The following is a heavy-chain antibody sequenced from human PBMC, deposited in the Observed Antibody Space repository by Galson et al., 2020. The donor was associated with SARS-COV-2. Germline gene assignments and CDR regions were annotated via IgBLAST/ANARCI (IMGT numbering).Heavy chain of an antibody. V-gene: IGHV3-7*01. CDR3: ARVNILRGASFDP. CDR1: GFTFSAHW. D-gene: IGHD3-10*01. CDR2: IKPDGSEN. Sequence: GESLKISCAASGFTFSAHWMTWVHQAPGKGLEWVASIKPDGSENQYLDSVKGRFTISRDNAKNSLFLQMNSLRAEDTAVYFCARVNILRGASFDPWGQGTLVTVSP. J-gene: IGHJ5*02.